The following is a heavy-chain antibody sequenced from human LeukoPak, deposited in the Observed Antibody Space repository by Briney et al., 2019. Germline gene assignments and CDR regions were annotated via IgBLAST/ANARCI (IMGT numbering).Heavy chain of an antibody. CDR2: IWYDGSNK. CDR3: AREYGSGSYTHFDF. J-gene: IGHJ4*02. CDR1: GFTFSSYG. D-gene: IGHD3-10*01. Sequence: GRSLRLSCAASGFTFSSYGMHWVRQAPGKGLEWVAVIWYDGSNKYYADSVKGRFTISRDNSKNTLYLQMNSLRAEDTAVYYCAREYGSGSYTHFDFWGQGTLVTVSS. V-gene: IGHV3-33*01.